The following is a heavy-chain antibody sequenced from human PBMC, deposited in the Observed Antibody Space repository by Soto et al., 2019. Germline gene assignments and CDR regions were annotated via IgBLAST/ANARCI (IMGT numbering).Heavy chain of an antibody. Sequence: GGSLRLSCAASGFTFSSYAMHWVRQAPGKGLEWVAVISYDGSNKYYADSVKGRFTISRDNSKNTLYLQMNSLRAEDTAVYYCARDGITMIVVVITPYYYGMDVWGQGTKVTVAS. CDR3: ARDGITMIVVVITPYYYGMDV. D-gene: IGHD3-22*01. J-gene: IGHJ6*02. CDR2: ISYDGSNK. V-gene: IGHV3-30*04. CDR1: GFTFSSYA.